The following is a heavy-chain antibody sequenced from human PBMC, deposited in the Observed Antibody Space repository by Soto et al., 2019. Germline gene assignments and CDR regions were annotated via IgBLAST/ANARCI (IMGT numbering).Heavy chain of an antibody. V-gene: IGHV3-30*03. Sequence: QAHLVESGGGVVQPGRSLRLSCAASGFTFTSYGMHWVRQAPGTRLEWVAVISYDGGLQHYADSVKGRFTISRDNSKNMVLLQRNGRGAEDTAGYYWGSDRDYGNASAPSPGGQGTLLGVSS. CDR1: GFTFTSYG. CDR2: ISYDGGLQ. CDR3: GSDRDYGNASAPSP. D-gene: IGHD3-16*01. J-gene: IGHJ5*02.